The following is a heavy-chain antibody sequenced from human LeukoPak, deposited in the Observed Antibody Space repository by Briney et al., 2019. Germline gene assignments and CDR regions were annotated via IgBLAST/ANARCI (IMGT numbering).Heavy chain of an antibody. V-gene: IGHV1-2*02. CDR2: INPNSGGT. J-gene: IGHJ5*02. CDR3: ARVAVDTAMVQWFDP. Sequence: ASVKVSCKASGYTFTGYYMHWVRQAPGQGLEWMGWINPNSGGTNYAQKFQGRVTMTRDTSISTAYMELSRQRSDDTAVYYCARVAVDTAMVQWFDPWGQGTLVTVSS. D-gene: IGHD5-18*01. CDR1: GYTFTGYY.